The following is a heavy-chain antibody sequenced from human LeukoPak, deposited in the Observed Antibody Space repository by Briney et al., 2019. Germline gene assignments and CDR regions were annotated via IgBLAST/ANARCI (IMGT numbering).Heavy chain of an antibody. J-gene: IGHJ4*02. CDR1: GYTFTSYY. V-gene: IGHV1-46*01. CDR2: INPSGGST. CDR3: ARDRNWGNFDY. Sequence: APVKVSCKASGYTFTSYYMHWVRQAPGQGLEWMGIINPSGGSTSYAQKFQGRVTMTRDTSTSTVYMELSSLRSEDTAVYYCARDRNWGNFDYWGQGTLVTVSS. D-gene: IGHD7-27*01.